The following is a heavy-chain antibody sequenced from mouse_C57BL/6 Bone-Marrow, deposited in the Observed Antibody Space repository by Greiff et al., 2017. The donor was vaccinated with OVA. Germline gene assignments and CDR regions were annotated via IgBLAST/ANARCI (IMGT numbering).Heavy chain of an antibody. CDR3: ASHYSNYDWYFDV. D-gene: IGHD2-5*01. V-gene: IGHV1-31*01. J-gene: IGHJ1*03. CDR1: GYSFTGYY. Sequence: VQLKESGPELVKPGASVKISCKASGYSFTGYYMHWVKQSHGNILDWIGYIYPYNGVSSYNQKFKGKATLTVDKSSSTAYMELRSLTSEDSAVYYCASHYSNYDWYFDVWGTGTTVTVSS. CDR2: IYPYNGVS.